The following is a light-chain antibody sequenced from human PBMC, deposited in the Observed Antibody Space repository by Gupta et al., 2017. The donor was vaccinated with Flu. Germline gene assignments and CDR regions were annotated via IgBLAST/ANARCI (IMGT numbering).Light chain of an antibody. J-gene: IGKJ1*01. CDR2: WSS. V-gene: IGKV4-1*01. Sequence: DIVMTQSPDSLAVSLGERDNINCKSSQSVLYSSNNKNYLAWYQQKPGQPPKLLIYWSSTRESGVPDRFSGSGSGTDFTLTISSLQAEDVAVYYCQQYYNTPWTFGQGTRVEIK. CDR1: QSVLYSSNNKNY. CDR3: QQYYNTPWT.